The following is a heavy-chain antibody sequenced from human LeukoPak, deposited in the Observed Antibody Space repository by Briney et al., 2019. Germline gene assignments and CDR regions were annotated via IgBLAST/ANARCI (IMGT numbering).Heavy chain of an antibody. D-gene: IGHD3-22*01. CDR1: GFTFSKAW. J-gene: IGHJ4*02. V-gene: IGHV3-15*01. Sequence: GGSLRLSCAASGFTFSKAWMSWVRQAPGKGREWVGRIKSKTDGGTTDYAAPVKGRFTISRDDSKNTLYLQMNSLKTEDTAVYYCTTVPPTMIVPRGEINDYWGQGTLVTVSS. CDR2: IKSKTDGGTT. CDR3: TTVPPTMIVPRGEINDY.